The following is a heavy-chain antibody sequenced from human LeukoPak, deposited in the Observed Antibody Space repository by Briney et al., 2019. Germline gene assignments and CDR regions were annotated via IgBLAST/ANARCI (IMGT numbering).Heavy chain of an antibody. D-gene: IGHD4-17*01. CDR3: ARFDYGDLLDY. CDR2: INPNSDGT. Sequence: ASVKVSCKASGYTFTGYYMHWVRQAPGQGLEWMGWINPNSDGTNYAQKFQGRVTMTRDTSISTAYMELSRLRSDDTAVYYCARFDYGDLLDYWGQGTLVTVSS. V-gene: IGHV1-2*02. CDR1: GYTFTGYY. J-gene: IGHJ4*02.